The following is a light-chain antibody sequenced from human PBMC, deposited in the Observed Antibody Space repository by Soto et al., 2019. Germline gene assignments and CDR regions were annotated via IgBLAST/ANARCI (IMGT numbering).Light chain of an antibody. V-gene: IGKV1-12*01. J-gene: IGKJ1*01. CDR3: QQANSFPQT. CDR1: QGISSW. CDR2: AAS. Sequence: DIQMTQSPSSVSASVGERVTMTCRASQGISSWLVWYQQKAGKAPKLLIYAASKLQSGVPSRFSGSGSVTDFTLTISSLQPEDSATYYCQQANSFPQTFGQGTKVEIK.